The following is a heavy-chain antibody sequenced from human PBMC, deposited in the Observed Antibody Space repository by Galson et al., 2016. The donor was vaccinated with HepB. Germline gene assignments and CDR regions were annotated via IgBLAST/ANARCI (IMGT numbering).Heavy chain of an antibody. CDR3: ARASVIPGARMVFDS. Sequence: SETLSLTCAVYGGSFTAHYWTWIRQHPGKGFEWIGDINHGGATNSNPSPLRRFTMSIDTSSNHFSLNLNSVTAADTAVYYCARASVIPGARMVFDSWGQGILVTVSS. V-gene: IGHV4-34*01. J-gene: IGHJ5*01. CDR1: GGSFTAHY. D-gene: IGHD2-2*01. CDR2: INHGGAT.